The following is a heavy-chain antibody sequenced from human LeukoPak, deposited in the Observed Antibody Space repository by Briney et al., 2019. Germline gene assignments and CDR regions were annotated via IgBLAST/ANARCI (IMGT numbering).Heavy chain of an antibody. D-gene: IGHD4-17*01. J-gene: IGHJ4*02. CDR1: GLTFDDYA. CDR3: AKAAGGIDYGDLLDY. CDR2: ISGDGGST. V-gene: IGHV3-43*02. Sequence: GGSLRLSCAASGLTFDDYAMHWVRQAPGKGLEWVSHISGDGGSTYYADSVKGRFTISRDNSKNSLYLQMNSLRTEGTALYYCAKAAGGIDYGDLLDYWGQGALVTVCS.